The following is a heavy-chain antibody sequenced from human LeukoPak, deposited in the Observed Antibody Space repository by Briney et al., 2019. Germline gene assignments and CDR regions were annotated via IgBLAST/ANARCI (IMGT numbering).Heavy chain of an antibody. CDR2: IRYDGSNK. V-gene: IGHV3-30*02. J-gene: IGHJ3*02. Sequence: PGGSVRLSCAASGFTFSSYGMHWVRQAPGKGLEWVAFIRYDGSNKYYADSVQGRFTISRDTSKNTLYLQMNSLRAEDTAVYYCAKDPHDFWSGYYPDAFDMWGEGTMVTVSS. CDR3: AKDPHDFWSGYYPDAFDM. D-gene: IGHD3-3*01. CDR1: GFTFSSYG.